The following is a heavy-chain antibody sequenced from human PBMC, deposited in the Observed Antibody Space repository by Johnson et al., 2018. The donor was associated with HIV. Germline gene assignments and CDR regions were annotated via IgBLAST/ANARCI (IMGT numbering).Heavy chain of an antibody. Sequence: QVQLVESGGGVVQPGRSLRLSCAASGFTFSSYAMHWVRQTPGKGLEWVAVISYDGNTKYYADSVQGRFIISRDNSKNTVYLQMNSLRAEDTAVYYCARDALQQLVPRGAFNLWGQGTMVTVSS. J-gene: IGHJ3*01. D-gene: IGHD6-13*01. V-gene: IGHV3-30*04. CDR1: GFTFSSYA. CDR3: ARDALQQLVPRGAFNL. CDR2: ISYDGNTK.